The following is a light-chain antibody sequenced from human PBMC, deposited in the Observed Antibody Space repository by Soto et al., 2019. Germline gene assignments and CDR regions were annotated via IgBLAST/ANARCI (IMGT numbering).Light chain of an antibody. CDR1: QSISSY. CDR3: QQSYSTPLFT. J-gene: IGKJ3*01. CDR2: AAS. Sequence: DIQMTQSPSSLSASVGDRVTITCRASQSISSYLNWYQQKPGKAPKLLIYAASSLQSGVPSRFSGSGSGTCFTLTISSLQPEDFATYYCQQSYSTPLFTFGPGTKVDIK. V-gene: IGKV1-39*01.